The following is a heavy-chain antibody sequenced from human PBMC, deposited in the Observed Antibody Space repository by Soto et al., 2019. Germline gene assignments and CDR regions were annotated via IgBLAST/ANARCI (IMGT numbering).Heavy chain of an antibody. CDR2: ISAYNGNT. CDR1: GYTFTSYG. CDR3: ARDIWGSYRYRNFDY. V-gene: IGHV1-18*01. Sequence: ASVKVSCKASGYTFTSYGISWVRQAPGQGLEWMGWISAYNGNTSYAQKLQGRVTMTTDTSTSTAYMELRSLRSDDTAVYYCARDIWGSYRYRNFDYWGQGTLVTVSS. D-gene: IGHD3-16*02. J-gene: IGHJ4*02.